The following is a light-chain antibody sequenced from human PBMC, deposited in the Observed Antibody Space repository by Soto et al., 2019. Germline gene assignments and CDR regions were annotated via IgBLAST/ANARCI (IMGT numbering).Light chain of an antibody. CDR2: AAS. CDR3: QQFNSDPFT. J-gene: IGKJ3*01. V-gene: IGKV1-9*01. Sequence: DIQLTQSPSFLSASVGDRVTITCRASQGITNDLAWYQQKPGKAPKLLICAASSLRRGVPSTFSGSGFGTEFSLSVSSLPPEHFATYFCQQFNSDPFTFGPGTTVDF. CDR1: QGITND.